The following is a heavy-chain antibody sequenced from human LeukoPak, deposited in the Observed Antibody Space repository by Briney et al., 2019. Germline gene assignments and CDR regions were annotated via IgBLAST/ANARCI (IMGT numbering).Heavy chain of an antibody. Sequence: GRSLRLSCAASGFTFSSYGMHWVRQAPGKGLEWVAVISYDGSNKYYAASVKGRFTISRDNSKNTLYLQMNSLRVEDTALYYCTKDWRADFWGQGTRVTVSS. J-gene: IGHJ4*02. CDR3: TKDWRADF. CDR2: ISYDGSNK. CDR1: GFTFSSYG. V-gene: IGHV3-30*18.